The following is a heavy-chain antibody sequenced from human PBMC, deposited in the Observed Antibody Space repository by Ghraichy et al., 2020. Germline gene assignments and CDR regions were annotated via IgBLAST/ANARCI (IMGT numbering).Heavy chain of an antibody. CDR1: GGSFSGYY. V-gene: IGHV4-34*01. CDR2: INHSGST. D-gene: IGHD3-9*01. Sequence: SETLSLTCAVYGGSFSGYYWSWIRQPPGKGLEWIGEINHSGSTNYNPSLKSRVTISVDTSKNQFSLKLSSVTAADTAVYYCARALYYFDWLLSTGGWFDPWGQGTLVTVSS. CDR3: ARALYYFDWLLSTGGWFDP. J-gene: IGHJ5*02.